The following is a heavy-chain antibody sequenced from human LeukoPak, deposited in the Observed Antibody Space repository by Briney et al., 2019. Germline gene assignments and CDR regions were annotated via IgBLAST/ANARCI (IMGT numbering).Heavy chain of an antibody. CDR1: GFTVSENY. CDR2: ISSSSKAI. Sequence: GGSLRLSCAASGFTVSENYMSWVRQAPGKGLEWISYISSSSKAIYYADSVKGRFTISRDNAKNSLYLQVSSLRAEDTAVYYCARDPGMKRAAACGDHWGQGTLVIVSS. V-gene: IGHV3-11*04. CDR3: ARDPGMKRAAACGDH. J-gene: IGHJ4*02. D-gene: IGHD6-13*01.